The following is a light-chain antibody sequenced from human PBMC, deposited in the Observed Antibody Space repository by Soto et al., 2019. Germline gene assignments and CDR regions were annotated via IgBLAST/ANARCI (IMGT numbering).Light chain of an antibody. V-gene: IGKV3-15*01. CDR2: GAS. J-gene: IGKJ1*01. Sequence: EIGFTQSPGTLSFSPGERATLFCRASQSVSSNLAWYQQKPGQAPRFLIYGASTRATGIPARFSGSGSGTEFTLTISSLQSEDFAVYYCQQYNNWPPWTFGQGTKVDIK. CDR3: QQYNNWPPWT. CDR1: QSVSSN.